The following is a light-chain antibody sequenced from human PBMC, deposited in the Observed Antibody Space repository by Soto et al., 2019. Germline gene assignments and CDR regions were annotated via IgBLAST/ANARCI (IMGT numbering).Light chain of an antibody. Sequence: IRMTQSPSSFSASTGDRVTITCRASQSISNWLAWYQQKPGKAPKLLIYDASSLESGVPSRFSGSGSGTEFTLTISSLQPDDFATYYCQQYNSYPLTFGQGTKVDIK. CDR3: QQYNSYPLT. J-gene: IGKJ1*01. CDR2: DAS. CDR1: QSISNW. V-gene: IGKV1-5*01.